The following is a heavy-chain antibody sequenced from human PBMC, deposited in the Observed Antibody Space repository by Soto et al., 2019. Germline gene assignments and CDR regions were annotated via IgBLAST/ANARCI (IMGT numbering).Heavy chain of an antibody. J-gene: IGHJ3*02. D-gene: IGHD3-22*01. CDR2: TYYRSKWYN. CDR3: ARDITMIVVGPDAFDI. Sequence: SQTLSLICSITGDRISRNCAVWNLIRQSPSRGLEWPGRTYYRSKWYNDYAVSVKSRITINPDTSKNQVSLQLNSVTPEDTAVYYCARDITMIVVGPDAFDIWGQGTMVTVSS. V-gene: IGHV6-1*01. CDR1: GDRISRNCAV.